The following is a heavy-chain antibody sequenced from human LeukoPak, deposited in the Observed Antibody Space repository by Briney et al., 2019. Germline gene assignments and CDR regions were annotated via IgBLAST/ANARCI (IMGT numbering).Heavy chain of an antibody. D-gene: IGHD2-15*01. V-gene: IGHV3-21*04. Sequence: GGSLRLSCAASGFTFSSYSMNWVRQAPGKGLEWVSSISSSSSYIYYADSVKGRFTISRDNAKNSLYLQMNSLRAEDMALYYCAKSLGDLYCSGGSCYGGGYFDYWGQGTLVTVSS. CDR3: AKSLGDLYCSGGSCYGGGYFDY. CDR2: ISSSSSYI. J-gene: IGHJ4*02. CDR1: GFTFSSYS.